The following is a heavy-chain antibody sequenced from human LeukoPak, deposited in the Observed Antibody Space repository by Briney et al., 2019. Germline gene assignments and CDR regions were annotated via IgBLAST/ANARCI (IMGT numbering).Heavy chain of an antibody. Sequence: ASVKVSCKASGYTFTNHGISWVRQAPGQGLEWMGWISTYNGNTNYAQKFLGRVSMTADTSTSTAYMELRSLTSDDTAVYYCARSGRGTYYYFDLWGQGTLVTVSS. CDR3: ARSGRGTYYYFDL. CDR2: ISTYNGNT. V-gene: IGHV1-18*01. CDR1: GYTFTNHG. D-gene: IGHD5-12*01. J-gene: IGHJ4*02.